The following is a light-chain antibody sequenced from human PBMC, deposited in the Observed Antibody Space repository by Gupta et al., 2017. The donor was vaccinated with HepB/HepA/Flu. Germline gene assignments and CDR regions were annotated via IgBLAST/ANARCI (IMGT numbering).Light chain of an antibody. J-gene: IGLJ2*01. V-gene: IGLV1-47*01. CDR1: SSNIGSNY. CDR3: AAWDDSLSGAV. Sequence: QSVLTQPPSASGTPGQRVTISCSGSSSNIGSNYVYWYQQLPGTAPKLLIYRNNQRPSGVPDRFSGSKSGTSASLAISGRRSEDEADYYCAAWDDSLSGAVFGGGTKLTVL. CDR2: RNN.